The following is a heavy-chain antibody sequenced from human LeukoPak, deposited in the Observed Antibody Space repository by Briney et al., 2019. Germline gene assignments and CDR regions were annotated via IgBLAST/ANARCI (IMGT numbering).Heavy chain of an antibody. CDR2: IKQDGSEK. J-gene: IGHJ4*02. Sequence: GGSLRLSCAVSGFTFSRYWMSWVRQAPGKGLEWVAHIKQDGSEKYYVDSVRGRFTISGDNAKNSVFLQMNSLRAEDTALYYCARVWWYSNSWYWDFWGQGTLVTVAS. CDR3: ARVWWYSNSWYWDF. CDR1: GFTFSRYW. V-gene: IGHV3-7*01. D-gene: IGHD6-13*01.